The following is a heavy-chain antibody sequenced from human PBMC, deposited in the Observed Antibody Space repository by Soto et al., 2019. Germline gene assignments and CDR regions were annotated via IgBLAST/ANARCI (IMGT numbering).Heavy chain of an antibody. D-gene: IGHD3-10*01. CDR3: ARVLYYYGSGSYFFDY. V-gene: IGHV1-69*06. J-gene: IGHJ4*02. CDR1: GGTFSSYA. Sequence: SVKVSCKASGGTFSSYAISWVRQAPGQGLEWMGGIIPIFGTANYAQKFQGRVTITADKSTSTAYMELSSLRSEDTAVYYCARVLYYYGSGSYFFDYWGQGTLVTVSS. CDR2: IIPIFGTA.